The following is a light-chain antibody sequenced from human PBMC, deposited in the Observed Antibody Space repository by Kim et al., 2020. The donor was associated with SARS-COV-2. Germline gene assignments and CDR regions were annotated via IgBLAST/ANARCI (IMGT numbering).Light chain of an antibody. J-gene: IGLJ3*02. CDR1: KLGDKY. V-gene: IGLV3-1*01. CDR3: QAWDSSTAV. CDR2: QDS. Sequence: VSPGQTASITCSGDKLGDKYACWYQQKPGQSPVLVIYQDSKRPSGIPERFSGSISGNTATLTISGTQAMDEADYYCQAWDSSTAVFGGGTKLTV.